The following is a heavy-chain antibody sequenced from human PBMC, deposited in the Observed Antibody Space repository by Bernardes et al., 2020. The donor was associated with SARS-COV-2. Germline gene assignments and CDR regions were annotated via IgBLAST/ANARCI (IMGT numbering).Heavy chain of an antibody. CDR3: TRDIGGAASY. CDR1: GFIFSSYW. CDR2: INTDGSTT. Sequence: VESLFLSCVPSGFIFSSYWMHWVRQAPGKGLAWVSRINTDGSTTNYADSVKGRFTISRDNAKNTLYLEMNSLRVEDTAVYYCTRDIGGAASYWGQGTMVTVS. D-gene: IGHD1-26*01. J-gene: IGHJ4*02. V-gene: IGHV3-74*01.